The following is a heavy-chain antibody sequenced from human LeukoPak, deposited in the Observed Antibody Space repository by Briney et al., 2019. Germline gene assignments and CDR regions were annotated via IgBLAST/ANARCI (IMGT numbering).Heavy chain of an antibody. J-gene: IGHJ4*02. CDR1: GFTFSSYS. CDR2: ISSSSTYI. CDR3: ARGGQYQLLSVY. Sequence: SGGSLRLSCAASGFTFSSYSMNWVPQAPGKGLEWVSSISSSSTYIYYADSVKGRFTISRDNAKNSLYLQMNSLRAEDTAVYYCARGGQYQLLSVYWGQGTLVTVSS. D-gene: IGHD2-2*01. V-gene: IGHV3-21*01.